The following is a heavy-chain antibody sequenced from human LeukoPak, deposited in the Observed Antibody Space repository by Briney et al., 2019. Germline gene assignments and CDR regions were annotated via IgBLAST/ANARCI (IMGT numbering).Heavy chain of an antibody. CDR2: INWNGGST. V-gene: IGHV3-20*04. CDR1: GFTFSGYS. Sequence: GASLRLSCAASGFTFSGYSMNWVRQAPGKGLEWVSGINWNGGSTGYADSVKGRFTISRDNAKNSLYLQMNSLRAEDTALYYCAREPPTSRYYYYMDVWGKGTTVTVSS. J-gene: IGHJ6*03. CDR3: AREPPTSRYYYYMDV.